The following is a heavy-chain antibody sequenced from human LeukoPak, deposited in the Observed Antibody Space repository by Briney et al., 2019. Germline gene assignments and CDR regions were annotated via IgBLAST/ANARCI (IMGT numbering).Heavy chain of an antibody. J-gene: IGHJ4*02. Sequence: GGSLRLSCAASGFTVSSNYMSWVRQAPGKGLEWVSVIYSGGSTYYADSVKGRFTISRDNSKNTLYLQMNSLRADDTAVYYCAKGHTDSSGYYYFDSWGQGTLVTVSS. CDR2: IYSGGST. D-gene: IGHD3-22*01. CDR3: AKGHTDSSGYYYFDS. CDR1: GFTVSSNY. V-gene: IGHV3-53*01.